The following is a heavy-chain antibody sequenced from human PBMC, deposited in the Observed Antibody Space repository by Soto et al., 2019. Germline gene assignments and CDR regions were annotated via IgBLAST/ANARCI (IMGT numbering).Heavy chain of an antibody. CDR1: GFTFTSSA. V-gene: IGHV1-58*02. Sequence: SVKVSCKASGFTFTSSAMQWVRQARGQRLEWIGWIVVGSGNTNYAQKFQERVTITRDMSTSTAYMELSSLRSEDTAVYYCAKDPGIAVAGFDYWGQGTLVTVSS. J-gene: IGHJ4*02. CDR2: IVVGSGNT. D-gene: IGHD6-19*01. CDR3: AKDPGIAVAGFDY.